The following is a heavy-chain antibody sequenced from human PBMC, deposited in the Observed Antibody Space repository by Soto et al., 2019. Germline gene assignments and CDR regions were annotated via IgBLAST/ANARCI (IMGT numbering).Heavy chain of an antibody. CDR3: ARERGLPRY. V-gene: IGHV3-30*14. CDR1: GFTFSSYA. D-gene: IGHD3-10*01. Sequence: QVQLVESGGGVVQPGRSLRLSCAASGFTFSSYAMHWVRQAPGKGLEWVAVISYDGSNKYYADSVKGRFTISRDNSKNTLYLQMNSLRAEDTALYYCARERGLPRYWGQGTLVTVSS. CDR2: ISYDGSNK. J-gene: IGHJ4*02.